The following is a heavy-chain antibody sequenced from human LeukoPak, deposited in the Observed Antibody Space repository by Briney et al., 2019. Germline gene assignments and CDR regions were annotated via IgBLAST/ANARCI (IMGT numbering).Heavy chain of an antibody. J-gene: IGHJ4*02. CDR1: GGSISSYF. CDR3: ARGGDDILTGYYKWVL. Sequence: SETLSLTCTVSGGSISSYFWSWIRQPPGKGLEWIGYIYYSGSTNYNPSLKSRATISVDTSKNQFSLKLSSVTAADTAVYYCARGGDDILTGYYKWVLWGQGTLVTVSS. CDR2: IYYSGST. D-gene: IGHD3-9*01. V-gene: IGHV4-59*01.